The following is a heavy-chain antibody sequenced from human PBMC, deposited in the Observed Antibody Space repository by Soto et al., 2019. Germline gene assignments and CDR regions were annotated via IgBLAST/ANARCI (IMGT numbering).Heavy chain of an antibody. CDR1: GFSLSTSGVG. V-gene: IGHV2-5*02. CDR3: AHSGVGPYYYYGMDV. D-gene: IGHD3-10*01. CDR2: IYWDDDK. J-gene: IGHJ6*02. Sequence: SGPTLVNPTQTLTLTCTFSGFSLSTSGVGVGWIRQPPGKALEWLALIYWDDDKRYSPSLKSRLTITKDTSKNQVVLTMTNIDPVDTATYYCAHSGVGPYYYYGMDVWGQGTTVTISS.